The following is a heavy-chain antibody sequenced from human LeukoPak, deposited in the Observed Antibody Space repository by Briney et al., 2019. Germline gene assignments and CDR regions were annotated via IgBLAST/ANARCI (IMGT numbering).Heavy chain of an antibody. D-gene: IGHD3-3*01. CDR1: GGSISSYY. Sequence: PSETLSLTCTVSGGSISSYYWSWIRQPAGKGLEWIGRIYTSGSTNYNPSLRSRVTMSVDPSKNQFSLKLSSVTAADTAVYYCARSPDLEWPYYFDYWGQGTLVTVSS. CDR3: ARSPDLEWPYYFDY. J-gene: IGHJ4*02. V-gene: IGHV4-4*07. CDR2: IYTSGST.